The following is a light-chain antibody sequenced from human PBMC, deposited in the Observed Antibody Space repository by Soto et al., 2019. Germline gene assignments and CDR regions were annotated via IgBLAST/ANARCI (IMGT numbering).Light chain of an antibody. CDR2: DAS. CDR3: QQYGDWPPIT. J-gene: IGKJ5*01. Sequence: EIVMTQSPATLSMSPGESATLFCRTSQSVSSNLAWYQQKPGQAPRLLIYDASTRATGIPTRFSGSGSGTDFTLTISSLQSEDFALYFCQQYGDWPPITFGRGTRLDFK. V-gene: IGKV3-15*01. CDR1: QSVSSN.